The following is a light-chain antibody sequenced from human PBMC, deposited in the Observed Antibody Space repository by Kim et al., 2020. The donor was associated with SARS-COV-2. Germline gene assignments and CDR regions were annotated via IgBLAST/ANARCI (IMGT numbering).Light chain of an antibody. J-gene: IGLJ2*01. Sequence: SYELIQPPSVSVSPGQTASITCSGNELGYKYTSWYQQKPGQSPVLVMYQDSKRPSGIPERFSGSNSGNTATLTISGTQAMDEADYYCQAWDSSTAVVFGGGTQLTVL. CDR3: QAWDSSTAVV. CDR1: ELGYKY. V-gene: IGLV3-1*01. CDR2: QDS.